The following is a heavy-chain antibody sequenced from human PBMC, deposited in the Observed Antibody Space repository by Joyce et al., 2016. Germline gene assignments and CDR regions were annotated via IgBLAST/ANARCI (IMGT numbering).Heavy chain of an antibody. V-gene: IGHV3-23*01. J-gene: IGHJ4*02. CDR2: MMGSGYST. CDR1: GFTFSSFA. CDR3: VKEEDIVVVPAASSY. D-gene: IGHD2-2*01. Sequence: EVQLLESGGGLVQPGGYLRLSCAASGFTFSSFAMTWVRQAPGKGLVWVSGMMGSGYSTYYADSAKGRFTISRDNSKNTLYLQINSLRAEDTAVYYCVKEEDIVVVPAASSYWGQGTLVTVSS.